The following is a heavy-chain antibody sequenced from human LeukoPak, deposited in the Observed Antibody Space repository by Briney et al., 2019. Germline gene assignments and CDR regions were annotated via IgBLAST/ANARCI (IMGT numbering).Heavy chain of an antibody. CDR2: IIPTLGIG. V-gene: IGHV1-69*04. CDR3: ARDRGDYYDSSGYYYVSY. D-gene: IGHD3-22*01. J-gene: IGHJ4*02. Sequence: SVKVSCKASGGTFSSYTISWVRQAPGQGLEWMGRIIPTLGIGNYAQKFQGRVTITADKSTSTAYMELSSLRSEDTAVYYCARDRGDYYDSSGYYYVSYWRQGTLVTVSS. CDR1: GGTFSSYT.